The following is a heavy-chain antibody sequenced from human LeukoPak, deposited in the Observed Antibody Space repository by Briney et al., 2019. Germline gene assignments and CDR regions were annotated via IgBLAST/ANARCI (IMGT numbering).Heavy chain of an antibody. CDR1: GFTFSSYW. Sequence: AGGSLRLSCAASGFTFSSYWMHWVRQAPGKGLVWVSRINSDGSSTTYADSVKGRFTVSRDNAKNTLYLQMNSLRAEDTAVYYCARDRYCTTTRRSDYWGQGTLVTVSS. CDR2: INSDGSST. J-gene: IGHJ4*02. D-gene: IGHD2-8*01. CDR3: ARDRYCTTTRRSDY. V-gene: IGHV3-74*01.